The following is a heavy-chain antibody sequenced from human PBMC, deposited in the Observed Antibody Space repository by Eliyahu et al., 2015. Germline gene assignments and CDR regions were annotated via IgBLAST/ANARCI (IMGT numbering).Heavy chain of an antibody. CDR1: GGSFSGYY. J-gene: IGHJ5*02. CDR2: INHSGXT. V-gene: IGHV4-34*01. D-gene: IGHD5-12*01. CDR3: ARAKWLRAGALNWFDP. Sequence: QVQLQQWGAGLLKPSETLSLTCAVYGGSFSGYYWXXIRQPPGKGXXWIGEINHSGXTNYNPSLKSRVTISVDTSKNQFSLKLSSVTAADTAVYYCARAKWLRAGALNWFDPWGQGTLVTVSS.